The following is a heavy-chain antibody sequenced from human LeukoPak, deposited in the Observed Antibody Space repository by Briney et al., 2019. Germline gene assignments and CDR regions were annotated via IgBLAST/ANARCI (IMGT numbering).Heavy chain of an antibody. CDR3: AKAAAAPGFDF. V-gene: IGHV3-23*01. CDR2: VSGSGDRM. Sequence: GGSLRLSCAASGFTSSSYALNWVRQAPGKGLEWVATVSGSGDRMYHADSVKGRFTIPRDNSKNTIYLQMNSLRAEDTALYYCAKAAAAPGFDFWGQGTLVTVSS. D-gene: IGHD6-13*01. CDR1: GFTSSSYA. J-gene: IGHJ4*02.